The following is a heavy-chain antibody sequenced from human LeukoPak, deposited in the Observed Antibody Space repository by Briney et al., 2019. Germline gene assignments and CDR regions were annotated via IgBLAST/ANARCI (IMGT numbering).Heavy chain of an antibody. CDR3: ARDRLPDGLWFGESWFDP. CDR1: GGSFTGYY. D-gene: IGHD3-10*01. V-gene: IGHV4-34*01. Sequence: SETLSLTCAVYGGSFTGYYWRWIRQPPGQGLEWIGEINHSGSTKYNPSLKSRVTISVDTSKNQFSLKLSSVTAADTAVYYCARDRLPDGLWFGESWFDPWGQGTLVTVSS. J-gene: IGHJ5*02. CDR2: INHSGST.